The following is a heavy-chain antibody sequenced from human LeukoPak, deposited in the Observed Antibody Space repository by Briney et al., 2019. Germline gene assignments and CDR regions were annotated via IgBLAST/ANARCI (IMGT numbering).Heavy chain of an antibody. V-gene: IGHV3-48*02. CDR3: ARYCTGGSCYGH. CDR2: IGSTGSTI. Sequence: GGSLRLSCAASGFTFSSYSMNRVRQAPGKGLEWVSYIGSTGSTIYYADSVKGRFTISRDNAKNSLYLQMNSLRDEDTAVYYCARYCTGGSCYGHWGQGTLVTVSS. D-gene: IGHD2-15*01. J-gene: IGHJ4*02. CDR1: GFTFSSYS.